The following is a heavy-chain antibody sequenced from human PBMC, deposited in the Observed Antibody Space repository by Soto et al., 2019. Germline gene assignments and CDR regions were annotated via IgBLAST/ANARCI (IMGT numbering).Heavy chain of an antibody. D-gene: IGHD1-26*01. CDR1: GFSLSNARMG. J-gene: IGHJ4*02. Sequence: QVTLKESGPVLVKPTETLTLTCTVSGFSLSNARMGVSWIRQPPGKALEWLAHIFSNYEKSYSTSLKSRLTLSKDTSKSQVVLTMTNMDPVDTATYYCARMGRSVGGSYSYWGQGTLVTVSS. CDR3: ARMGRSVGGSYSY. V-gene: IGHV2-26*01. CDR2: IFSNYEK.